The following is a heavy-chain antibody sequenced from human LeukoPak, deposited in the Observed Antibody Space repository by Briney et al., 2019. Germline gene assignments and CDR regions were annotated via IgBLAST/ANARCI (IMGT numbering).Heavy chain of an antibody. CDR1: GFTFSNYW. V-gene: IGHV3-74*01. CDR3: ARTAYSDYSLGF. Sequence: PGGSLRLSCAASGFTFSNYWMHWVRKAPAKGLVWVSRISSDGSSTSYADSVKGRFTISRDNAKNTLYLQMNSLRAEDTAVYYCARTAYSDYSLGFCGQGTLATVSS. J-gene: IGHJ4*02. CDR2: ISSDGSST. D-gene: IGHD5-12*01.